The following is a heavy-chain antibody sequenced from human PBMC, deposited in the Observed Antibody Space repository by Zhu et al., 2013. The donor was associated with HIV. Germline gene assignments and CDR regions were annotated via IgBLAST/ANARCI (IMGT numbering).Heavy chain of an antibody. Sequence: QVQLVQSGAEVKKPGSSVKVSCKASGGTFSSYAISWVRQAPGQGLEWMGGIIPMFGTANYAQKFQGRVTITADESTSTAYMQLSSLRSEDTAVYYCARSYYYDSRGYLALFDYWGQGTLVTVSS. V-gene: IGHV1-69*01. CDR2: IIPMFGTA. J-gene: IGHJ4*02. D-gene: IGHD3-22*01. CDR1: GGTFSSYA. CDR3: ARSYYYDSRGYLALFDY.